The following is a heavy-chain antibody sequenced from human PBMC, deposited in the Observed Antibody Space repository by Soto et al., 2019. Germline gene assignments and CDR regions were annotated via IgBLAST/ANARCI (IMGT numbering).Heavy chain of an antibody. V-gene: IGHV3-30*18. J-gene: IGHJ5*02. CDR2: ISYDGIIK. CDR3: AKDRDDTLTATLHNWFDP. CDR1: GFTFSNYG. D-gene: IGHD3-9*01. Sequence: QVHLVESGGGVVQPGTSLRLSCAASGFTFSNYGMHWVRQAPGKGLEWVAVISYDGIIKYYLDSVKGRFTISRDNSIDTLYLQMTSLRAEDTAVYYCAKDRDDTLTATLHNWFDPWGQGTLVTVSS.